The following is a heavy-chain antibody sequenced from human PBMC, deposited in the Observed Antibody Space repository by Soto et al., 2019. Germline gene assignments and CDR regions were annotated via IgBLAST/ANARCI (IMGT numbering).Heavy chain of an antibody. Sequence: SETLSLTCAVYGGSFSGYYWSWIRQPPGKGLEWIGEINHSGSTNYNPSLKSRVTISVDTSKNQFSLKLSSVTAADTAVYYCARRSGDYYDSSGYYYVIDYWGQGTLVTVSS. CDR1: GGSFSGYY. CDR2: INHSGST. V-gene: IGHV4-34*01. CDR3: ARRSGDYYDSSGYYYVIDY. J-gene: IGHJ4*02. D-gene: IGHD3-22*01.